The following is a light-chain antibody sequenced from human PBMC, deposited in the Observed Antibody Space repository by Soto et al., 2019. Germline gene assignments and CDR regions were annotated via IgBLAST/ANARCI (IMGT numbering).Light chain of an antibody. CDR2: AVS. CDR3: XQSYSNPRT. Sequence: DIQMTQSPSSLSASVGDRVTISCRASQSVSRYLNWYQQKAGKAPNLLIYAVSTLESGVPSRFSGTGSGTDXXLXXXXLQPXDFAXXXXXQSYSNPRTFGQGTKVEIK. J-gene: IGKJ1*01. CDR1: QSVSRY. V-gene: IGKV1-39*01.